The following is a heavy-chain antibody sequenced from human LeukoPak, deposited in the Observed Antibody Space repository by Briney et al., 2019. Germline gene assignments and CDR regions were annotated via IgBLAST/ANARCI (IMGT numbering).Heavy chain of an antibody. CDR2: ISGDNGNT. CDR3: ARDPPRSSITMFNYFDY. CDR1: GYTFTSYG. D-gene: IGHD3-10*02. Sequence: ASVKVSCKTSGYTFTSYGISWVRQAPGQGLEWMGWISGDNGNTNYAQKLQGRVTMTTDTSTSTAYMELRSLRSDDTAVYYCARDPPRSSITMFNYFDYWGQGTLVTVSS. J-gene: IGHJ4*02. V-gene: IGHV1-18*01.